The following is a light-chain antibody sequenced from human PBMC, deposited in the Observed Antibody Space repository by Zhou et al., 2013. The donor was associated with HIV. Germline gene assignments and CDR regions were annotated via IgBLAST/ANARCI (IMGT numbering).Light chain of an antibody. CDR2: VAS. CDR3: QQYGSLPIT. CDR1: RNVYNNY. Sequence: DIVLTQSPGTLSLSPGQRATLSCRASRNVYNNYLAWCQQKPGQAPRLLINVASSRATGIPDRFSGSGSGTDFTLTISRLEPEDFAVYYCQQYGSLPITFGQGTRLEIK. V-gene: IGKV3-20*01. J-gene: IGKJ5*01.